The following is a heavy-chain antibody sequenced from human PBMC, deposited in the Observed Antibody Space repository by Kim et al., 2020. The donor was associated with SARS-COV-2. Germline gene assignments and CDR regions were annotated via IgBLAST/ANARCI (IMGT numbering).Heavy chain of an antibody. CDR2: INGASTDT. J-gene: IGHJ1*01. V-gene: IGHV3-11*03. D-gene: IGHD2-8*02. CDR3: VFGDRITGK. Sequence: GGSLRLSCAASGFTFSGYYMSWIRQAPGRGLEWLSYINGASTDTNYVDSVRGRFTISRDNAKNSLYLQINSLRVEDTAIYYCVFGDRITGKWGQGTLVTVSS. CDR1: GFTFSGYY.